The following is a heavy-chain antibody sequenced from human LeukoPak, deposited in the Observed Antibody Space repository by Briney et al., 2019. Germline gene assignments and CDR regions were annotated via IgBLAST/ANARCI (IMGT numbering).Heavy chain of an antibody. CDR3: ATETGYNYGFDH. CDR1: GFTFSSYS. D-gene: IGHD5-18*01. J-gene: IGHJ5*02. V-gene: IGHV3-21*01. Sequence: GGSLRLSCAASGFTFSSYSMNWVRQAPGKGPEWVSSISSSSSYIYYGASVKGRFTISRDNAKNSLYLQMNSLRAEDTAVYYCATETGYNYGFDHWGQGTLVTVSS. CDR2: ISSSSSYI.